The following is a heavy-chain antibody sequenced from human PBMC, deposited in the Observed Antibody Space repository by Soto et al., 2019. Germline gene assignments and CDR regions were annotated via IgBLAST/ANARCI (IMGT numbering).Heavy chain of an antibody. V-gene: IGHV1-46*03. Sequence: QVQLVQSGAEVKKPGASVRVSCKASGYTFTSYYIHWMRQAPGQGPEWMGMISPSSGGTDYAQKFQGRVTMTRDTSTSTVYMELSSLRSEDTAVYFCTRSIITTAGTDAFVLWGQGTLVTVSS. J-gene: IGHJ3*01. D-gene: IGHD6-13*01. CDR1: GYTFTSYY. CDR2: ISPSSGGT. CDR3: TRSIITTAGTDAFVL.